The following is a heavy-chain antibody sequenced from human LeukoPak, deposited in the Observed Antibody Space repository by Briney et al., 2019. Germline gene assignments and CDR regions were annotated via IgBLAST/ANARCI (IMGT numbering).Heavy chain of an antibody. J-gene: IGHJ6*03. D-gene: IGHD3-10*01. V-gene: IGHV4-59*08. CDR1: GGSISSYY. Sequence: SETLSLTCTVSGGSISSYYWSWIRQPPGKGLGWIGNIYHSGSTYYNPSLKSRVIILVNTSKNQFSLKLSSVTAADTAVYYCARGGSGSYASYMDVWGKGTTVTVSS. CDR2: IYHSGST. CDR3: ARGGSGSYASYMDV.